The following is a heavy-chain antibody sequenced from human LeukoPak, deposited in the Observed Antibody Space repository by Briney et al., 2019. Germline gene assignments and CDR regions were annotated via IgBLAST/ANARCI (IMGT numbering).Heavy chain of an antibody. CDR1: GFTFDDYA. CDR3: AKAVGATTGGAFDI. V-gene: IGHV3-9*03. D-gene: IGHD1-26*01. CDR2: ISWNSGSI. Sequence: PGRSLRLSCAASGFTFDDYAMHWVRQAPGKDLEWVSGISWNSGSIGYADSVKGRFTISRDNAKNSLYLQMNSLRAEDMALYYCAKAVGATTGGAFDIWGQGTMVTVSS. J-gene: IGHJ3*02.